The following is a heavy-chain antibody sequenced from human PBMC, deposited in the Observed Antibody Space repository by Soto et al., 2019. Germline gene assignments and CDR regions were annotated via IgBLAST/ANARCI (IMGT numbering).Heavy chain of an antibody. CDR2: IIPILGIA. V-gene: IGHV1-69*04. CDR3: AREEVRGLVVVPAAMRGEWDYYYYYMDV. CDR1: GGTFSSYT. D-gene: IGHD2-2*01. J-gene: IGHJ6*03. Sequence: SVKVSCKASGGTFSSYTISWVRQAPGQGVEWMGRIIPILGIANYAQKFQGRVTITADKSTSTAYMELSSLRSEDTAVYYCAREEVRGLVVVPAAMRGEWDYYYYYMDVWGKGTTVTVSS.